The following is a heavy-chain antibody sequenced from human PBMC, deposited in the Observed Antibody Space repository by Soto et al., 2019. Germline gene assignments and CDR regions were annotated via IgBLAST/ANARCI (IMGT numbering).Heavy chain of an antibody. CDR3: ASLYSNYYYGMDV. J-gene: IGHJ6*02. Sequence: PSETLSLTCAVSGGSISSGGYSWSWIRQPPGKGLEWIGYIYHSGSTYYNPSLKSRVTISVDRSKNQFSLKLSSVTAADTAVYYCASLYSNYYYGMDVWGQGTTVTVSS. CDR2: IYHSGST. CDR1: GGSISSGGYS. V-gene: IGHV4-30-2*01. D-gene: IGHD4-4*01.